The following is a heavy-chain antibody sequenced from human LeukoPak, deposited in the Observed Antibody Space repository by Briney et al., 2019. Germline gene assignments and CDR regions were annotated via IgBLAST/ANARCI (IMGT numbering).Heavy chain of an antibody. CDR3: ARGPTISETGYLDY. CDR2: VNHRGDT. D-gene: IGHD1-1*01. CDR1: GGSFSAYY. V-gene: IGHV4-34*01. Sequence: SETLSLTCAVYGGSFSAYYWSWIRQSPGKGLQWIAEVNHRGDTNYNPSVKGRVTISVDTSKNQFSLKVTSLTAADTAVYYCARGPTISETGYLDYSGQGTLVTVSS. J-gene: IGHJ4*03.